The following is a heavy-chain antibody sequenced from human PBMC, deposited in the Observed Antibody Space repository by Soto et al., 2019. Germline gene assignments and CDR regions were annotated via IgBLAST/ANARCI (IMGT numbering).Heavy chain of an antibody. CDR1: GFTYSSHG. J-gene: IGHJ3*02. CDR2: LSRGGGST. D-gene: IGHD5-12*01. Sequence: EAQLLESGGELIQPGGSLRLSCAASGFTYSSHGMSWVRQAPGKGLEWIAGLSRGGGSTYYGDSVKGRFTISRDNSKNTLYLIMNSLRVEDTALYYCARDGQYRTDGFDIWGQGTMVTVSS. V-gene: IGHV3-23*02. CDR3: ARDGQYRTDGFDI.